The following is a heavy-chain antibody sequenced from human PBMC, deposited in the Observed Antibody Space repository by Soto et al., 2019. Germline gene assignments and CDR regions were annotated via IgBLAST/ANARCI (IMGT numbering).Heavy chain of an antibody. D-gene: IGHD2-2*01. V-gene: IGHV4-34*01. CDR1: GGSFSGYY. CDR2: INHSGST. CDR3: ARSPLLPAAMMGPHDY. J-gene: IGHJ4*02. Sequence: PSETLSLTCAVYGGSFSGYYWSWIRQPPGKGLEWIGEINHSGSTNYNPSLKSRVTISVDTSKNQFSLKLSSVTAADTAVYYCARSPLLPAAMMGPHDYWGQGTLVTVSS.